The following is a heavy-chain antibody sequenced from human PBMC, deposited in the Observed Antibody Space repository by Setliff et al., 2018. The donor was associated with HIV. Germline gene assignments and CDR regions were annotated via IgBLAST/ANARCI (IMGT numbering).Heavy chain of an antibody. D-gene: IGHD6-13*01. CDR2: ILFDGTYK. V-gene: IGHV3-30*02. CDR1: GFTFSNAW. J-gene: IGHJ4*02. Sequence: GGSLRLSCTASGFTFSNAWMSWVRQAPGKGLEWVASILFDGTYKYYAASVKGRFTISRDNSKNTLFLQMGSLRTEDTAVYFCAKNLYSSIWSPLDYWGQGTLVTVSS. CDR3: AKNLYSSIWSPLDY.